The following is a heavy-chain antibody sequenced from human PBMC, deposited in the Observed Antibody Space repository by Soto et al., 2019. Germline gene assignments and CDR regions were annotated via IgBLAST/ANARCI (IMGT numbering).Heavy chain of an antibody. J-gene: IGHJ4*01. CDR1: GFTFSSYS. CDR3: AREAEYNWNDGGYFDY. Sequence: PGGSLRLSCAASGFTFSSYSMNWVRQAPGKGLEWVAVISYDGSNKYYADSVKGRFTISRDNSKNTLYLQMNSLRAEDTAVYYCAREAEYNWNDGGYFDYWGHGTLVTVSS. D-gene: IGHD1-20*01. CDR2: ISYDGSNK. V-gene: IGHV3-30*03.